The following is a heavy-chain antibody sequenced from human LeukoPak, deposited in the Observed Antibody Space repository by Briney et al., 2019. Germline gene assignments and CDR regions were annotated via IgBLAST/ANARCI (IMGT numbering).Heavy chain of an antibody. D-gene: IGHD5-24*01. Sequence: GGSLRLSCAASGFMFSSNWMSWVRLAPGKGLEWVANIKEDGTETYYVDSVKGRFTISRDNSKNTLYLQMNSLRAEDTAVYYCAKRMAPRGAFDIWGQGTMVTVSS. CDR2: IKEDGTET. V-gene: IGHV3-7*03. CDR1: GFMFSSNW. CDR3: AKRMAPRGAFDI. J-gene: IGHJ3*02.